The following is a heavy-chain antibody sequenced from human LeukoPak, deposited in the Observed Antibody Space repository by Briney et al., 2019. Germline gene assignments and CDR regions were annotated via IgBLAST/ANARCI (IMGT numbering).Heavy chain of an antibody. J-gene: IGHJ4*02. Sequence: PSGTLSLTCAVYGGSFSGYYWSWIRQPPGKGLEWIGEINHSGSTNYNPSLKSRVTISVDTSKNQFSLKLSSVTAADTAVYYCARGWAQYSSSWSADYWGQGTLVTVSS. CDR1: GGSFSGYY. D-gene: IGHD6-13*01. V-gene: IGHV4-34*01. CDR2: INHSGST. CDR3: ARGWAQYSSSWSADY.